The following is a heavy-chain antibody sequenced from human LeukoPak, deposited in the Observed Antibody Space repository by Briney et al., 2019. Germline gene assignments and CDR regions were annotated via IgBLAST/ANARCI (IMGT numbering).Heavy chain of an antibody. J-gene: IGHJ6*03. CDR3: AKAVTTASVRGYYYMYV. CDR2: ISGSGGST. Sequence: GGSLRLSCAASGFTFSSYAMSWVRQAPGKGLEWVSAISGSGGSTYYADSVKGRFTISRDNSKNTLYLQMNSLRAEDTAVCYCAKAVTTASVRGYYYMYVWGKGTTVTVSS. CDR1: GFTFSSYA. D-gene: IGHD4-17*01. V-gene: IGHV3-23*01.